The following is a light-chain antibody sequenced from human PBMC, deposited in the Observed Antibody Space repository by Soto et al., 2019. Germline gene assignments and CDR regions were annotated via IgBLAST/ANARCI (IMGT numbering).Light chain of an antibody. CDR3: QQRSNWPPIT. CDR1: QSVSSY. J-gene: IGKJ5*01. Sequence: ESVLTQSPATLSLSPGERATISCRASQSVSSYLAWYQQKPGQAPRLLIYDASNRATGIPARFSGSGSGTDFTLTISSLEPGDFAVYYCQQRSNWPPITFGQGTRLEIK. V-gene: IGKV3-11*01. CDR2: DAS.